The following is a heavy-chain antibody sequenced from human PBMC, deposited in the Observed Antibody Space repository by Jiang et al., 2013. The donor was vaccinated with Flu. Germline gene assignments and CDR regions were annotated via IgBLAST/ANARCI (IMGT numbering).Heavy chain of an antibody. Sequence: SQTLSLTCAISGDSVSSNSAAWNWIRQSPSRGLEWLGRTYYRSKWYNDYAVSVKSRITINPDTSKNQFSLQLNSVTPEDTAVYYCARDGGVPAAGLAARSTYYYYGMDVWGQGTTVTVSS. D-gene: IGHD2-2*01. J-gene: IGHJ6*02. CDR1: GDSVSSNSAA. V-gene: IGHV6-1*01. CDR3: ARDGGVPAAGLAARSTYYYYGMDV. CDR2: TYYRSKWYN.